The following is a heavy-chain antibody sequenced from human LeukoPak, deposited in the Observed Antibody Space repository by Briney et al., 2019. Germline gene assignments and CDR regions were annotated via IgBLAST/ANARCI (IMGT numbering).Heavy chain of an antibody. CDR3: ARLGWWDS. J-gene: IGHJ4*02. CDR2: IYYSGST. Sequence: SETLSLTCTVSGDSVSNEKYYWGWIRQPPGKGLEWIGSIYYSGSTYYNPSLNSRVTISVDTSKNQFSLKLSSVTAADTAVYYCARLGWWDSWGQGTLVTVSS. V-gene: IGHV4-39*01. D-gene: IGHD2-15*01. CDR1: GDSVSNEKYY.